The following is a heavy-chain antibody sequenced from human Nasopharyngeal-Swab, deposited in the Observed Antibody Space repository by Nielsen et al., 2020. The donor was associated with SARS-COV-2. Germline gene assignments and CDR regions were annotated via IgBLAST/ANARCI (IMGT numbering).Heavy chain of an antibody. D-gene: IGHD3-16*02. Sequence: ASVKVSCKVSADTFANYAISWVRQAPGQGLEWMGWISAYHGKSQIAQEFQGRLTLTTDSSTTTADMELRSLRSDDTALYYCARADSDSGTYPTLYFHYFGMDVWGLGTTVTVSS. CDR1: ADTFANYA. CDR3: ARADSDSGTYPTLYFHYFGMDV. CDR2: ISAYHGKS. V-gene: IGHV1-18*01. J-gene: IGHJ6*02.